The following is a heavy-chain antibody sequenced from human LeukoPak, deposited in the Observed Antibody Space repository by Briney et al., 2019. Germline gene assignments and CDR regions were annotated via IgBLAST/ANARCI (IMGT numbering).Heavy chain of an antibody. CDR3: AKDQGIAVAGLLDY. Sequence: PGGSLRLSCTASGFTFGNYAMSWVRQAPGKGLEWVSAISGSGGSTYYADSVKGRFTISRDNSKNTLYLQMNSLRAEDTAVYYCAKDQGIAVAGLLDYWGQGTLVTVSS. D-gene: IGHD6-19*01. CDR2: ISGSGGST. J-gene: IGHJ4*02. CDR1: GFTFGNYA. V-gene: IGHV3-23*01.